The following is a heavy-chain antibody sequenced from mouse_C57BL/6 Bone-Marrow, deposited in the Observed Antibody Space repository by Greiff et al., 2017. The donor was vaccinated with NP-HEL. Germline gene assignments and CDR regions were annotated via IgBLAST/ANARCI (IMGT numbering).Heavy chain of an antibody. CDR3: ARGYYYGSPYYFDY. V-gene: IGHV1-55*01. Sequence: VQLQQPGAELVKPGASVKMSCKASGYTFTSYWITWVKQRPGQGLEWIGDIYPGSGSTNYNEKFKSKATLTVDTSSSTSYMQLSSLTSEDSAVYYCARGYYYGSPYYFDYWGQGTTLTVSS. D-gene: IGHD1-1*01. CDR1: GYTFTSYW. CDR2: IYPGSGST. J-gene: IGHJ2*01.